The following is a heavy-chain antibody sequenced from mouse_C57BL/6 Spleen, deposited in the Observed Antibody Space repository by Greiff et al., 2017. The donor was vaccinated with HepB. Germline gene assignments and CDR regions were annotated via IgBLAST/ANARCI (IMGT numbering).Heavy chain of an antibody. CDR3: ARRYYGSSYDDY. J-gene: IGHJ2*01. CDR1: GYTFTSYW. V-gene: IGHV1-50*01. CDR2: IDPSDSYT. Sequence: QVQLQQPGAELVKPGASVKLSCKASGYTFTSYWMQWVKQRPGQGLEWIGEIDPSDSYTNYNQKFKGKATLTVDTSSSTAYMQLSSLTSEDSAVYYCARRYYGSSYDDYWGQGTTLTVSS. D-gene: IGHD1-1*01.